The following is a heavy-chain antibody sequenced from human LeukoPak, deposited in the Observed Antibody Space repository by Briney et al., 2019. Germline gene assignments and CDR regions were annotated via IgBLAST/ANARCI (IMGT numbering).Heavy chain of an antibody. D-gene: IGHD2-15*01. J-gene: IGHJ6*02. CDR3: ARDMVVAARGGMDV. V-gene: IGHV3-21*05. CDR2: ISSSSSYT. Sequence: GGSLRLSCAASGFTVSTYEMNWVRQAPGKGLEWVSYISSSSSYTNYADSVKGRFTISRDNAKNSLYLQMNSLRAEDTAVYYCARDMVVAARGGMDVWGQGTTVTVSS. CDR1: GFTVSTYE.